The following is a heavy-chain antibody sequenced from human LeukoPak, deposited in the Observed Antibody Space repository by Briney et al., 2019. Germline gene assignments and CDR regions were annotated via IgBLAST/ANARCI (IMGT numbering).Heavy chain of an antibody. Sequence: ASVKASCKASGYIFTGYYMHWVRQAPGQGLEWVGWINPDNGDTHYAQKFQGRVTMTSDTSITTAYMEVSRLRSDDTAIYYCATEYTTSSTWFDPWGQGTPVTVSS. CDR1: GYIFTGYY. D-gene: IGHD6-6*01. V-gene: IGHV1-2*02. J-gene: IGHJ5*02. CDR3: ATEYTTSSTWFDP. CDR2: INPDNGDT.